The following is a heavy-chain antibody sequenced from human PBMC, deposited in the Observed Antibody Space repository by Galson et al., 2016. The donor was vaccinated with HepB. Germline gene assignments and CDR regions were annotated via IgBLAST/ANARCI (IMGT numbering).Heavy chain of an antibody. CDR3: ARVRDGYNHYYYYGMDV. CDR1: GGTFTSYA. D-gene: IGHD5-24*01. J-gene: IGHJ6*02. Sequence: SVKVSCKASGGTFTSYAISWVRQAPGQGLEWMGGIIPIFGTSNYAQKFQGRVTTTADESTSTAYMELSSLRSEDTAVYYCARVRDGYNHYYYYGMDVWGQGTTVTVSS. V-gene: IGHV1-69*13. CDR2: IIPIFGTS.